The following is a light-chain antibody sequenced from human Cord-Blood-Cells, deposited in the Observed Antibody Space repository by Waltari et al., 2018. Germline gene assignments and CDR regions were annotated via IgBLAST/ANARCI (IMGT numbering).Light chain of an antibody. CDR1: SSDVGSYNL. J-gene: IGLJ3*02. CDR3: CSYAGSSTWV. V-gene: IGLV2-23*01. CDR2: DGS. Sequence: QSALTQPASVSGSPGQSITISCTGTSSDVGSYNLVSWYQQHPGKAPKHMVYDGSKRPSGVSKRFSGSKSGNTASLTISGLQAEDEADYYCCSYAGSSTWVFGGGTKLTVL.